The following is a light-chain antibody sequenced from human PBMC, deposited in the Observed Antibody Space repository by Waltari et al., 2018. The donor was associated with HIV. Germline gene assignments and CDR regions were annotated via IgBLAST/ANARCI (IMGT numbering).Light chain of an antibody. J-gene: IGLJ3*02. V-gene: IGLV8-61*01. CDR3: VLYMGSGISV. Sequence: QTVVTQEPSFSVSPGGTVQLHCGLRTGQVSTIYYPSWYQQTPGQAPRTLIYSTNTRSSGVPDRFSGSILGNKAALTITGAQADDESDYYCVLYMGSGISVFGGGTKLTVL. CDR1: TGQVSTIYY. CDR2: STN.